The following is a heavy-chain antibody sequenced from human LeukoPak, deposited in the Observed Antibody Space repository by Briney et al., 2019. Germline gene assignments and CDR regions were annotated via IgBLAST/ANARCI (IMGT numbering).Heavy chain of an antibody. Sequence: SSETLSLTCTVSGGSLSDSNYFWAWIRQPPGKGLEWLGSLFYTGVTYYNPSLKSRVTISVDMSKYQFSLKLSSVTAPDTAVYYCARQVGGSKQVDYWGQGTLVTVSS. D-gene: IGHD1-26*01. CDR3: ARQVGGSKQVDY. J-gene: IGHJ4*02. CDR2: LFYTGVT. V-gene: IGHV4-39*01. CDR1: GGSLSDSNYF.